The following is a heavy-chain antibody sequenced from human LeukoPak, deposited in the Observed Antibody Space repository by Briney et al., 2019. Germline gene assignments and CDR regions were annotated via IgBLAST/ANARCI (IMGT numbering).Heavy chain of an antibody. CDR2: IYWDDDK. J-gene: IGHJ5*02. D-gene: IGHD2-2*01. CDR1: GFSLSTSGVG. V-gene: IGHV2-5*02. CDR3: AHSRVVPAVNTWFDP. Sequence: SGPTLVKPTQTLTLTCSFSGFSLSTSGVGVGWIRQPPGKALEWLALIYWDDDKRYSPSLKSRLTITKDTSKNQVVLTMTNIDPGDTATYYCAHSRVVPAVNTWFDPWGQGTLVTVSS.